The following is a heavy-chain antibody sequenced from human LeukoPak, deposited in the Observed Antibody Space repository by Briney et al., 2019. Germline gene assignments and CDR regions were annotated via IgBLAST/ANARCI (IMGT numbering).Heavy chain of an antibody. D-gene: IGHD1-26*01. CDR1: GGSISSYY. Sequence: PSETLSLTCTVSGGSISSYYWTWIRPPPGKGLEWMGDIYITGSTNYNPYLKRRVTMSVDTSKNQFSLRLSSVTAADTAVYYCARVRIGETSYDASDVWGLGTMVTVSS. J-gene: IGHJ3*01. V-gene: IGHV4-59*13. CDR2: IYITGST. CDR3: ARVRIGETSYDASDV.